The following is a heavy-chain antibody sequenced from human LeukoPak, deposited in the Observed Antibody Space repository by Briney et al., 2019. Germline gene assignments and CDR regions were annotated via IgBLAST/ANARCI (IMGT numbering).Heavy chain of an antibody. J-gene: IGHJ4*02. Sequence: PSETLSLTCTVSGGSISRYYRSWIRQPPGKGLEWIGYIYYSGSTNYNPSLKSRVTISVDTSKNQFSLKLSSVTAADTAVYYCARAPTFNPSSVYYDSWGQGTLVTVSS. CDR3: ARAPTFNPSSVYYDS. CDR1: GGSISRYY. D-gene: IGHD3-22*01. CDR2: IYYSGST. V-gene: IGHV4-59*01.